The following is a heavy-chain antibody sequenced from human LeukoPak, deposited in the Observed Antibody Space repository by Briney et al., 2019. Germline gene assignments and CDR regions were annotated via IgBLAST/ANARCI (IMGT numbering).Heavy chain of an antibody. CDR1: GFTFSEYS. Sequence: GGSLRLSCAASGFTFSEYSMNWVRQSPGKGLEWVSYISSSGTTIYYADSVKGRFTISRDNAKNSLYLQMNSLRAEDTAVYYCATLALSIVVGNFDYWGQGTLVTVSS. CDR3: ATLALSIVVGNFDY. D-gene: IGHD2-15*01. J-gene: IGHJ4*02. CDR2: ISSSGTTI. V-gene: IGHV3-48*03.